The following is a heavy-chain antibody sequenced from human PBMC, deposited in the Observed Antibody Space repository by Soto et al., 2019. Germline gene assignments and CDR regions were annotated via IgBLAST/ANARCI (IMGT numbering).Heavy chain of an antibody. J-gene: IGHJ4*02. D-gene: IGHD1-1*01. CDR1: GGSLSTPVW. V-gene: IGHV4-4*02. CDR3: ARKAWTILDY. Sequence: QLQLQESGPGLVKPSGTLSLTCGVSGGSLSTPVWWSWVRLPPGKGLEWIGEVFLSGSANYNPSLQSRVTISLDKSMNQFSLRLSSVIAADTAVYYCARKAWTILDYWGQGALVTVSS. CDR2: VFLSGSA.